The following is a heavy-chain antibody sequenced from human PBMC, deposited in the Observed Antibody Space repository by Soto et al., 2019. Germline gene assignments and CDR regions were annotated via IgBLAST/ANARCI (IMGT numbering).Heavy chain of an antibody. CDR3: ARSTGYGDSYFDY. D-gene: IGHD4-17*01. V-gene: IGHV4-59*01. CDR2: IYYSRST. J-gene: IGHJ4*02. Sequence: SETLSLTCTVSGCSISTYYWNWIRQPPGKGLEWIGYIYYSRSTNYNPSHKSRVSISGDTSKNQLSLKLSSVTAADTAVYYCARSTGYGDSYFDYWGLGTLVTVSS. CDR1: GCSISTYY.